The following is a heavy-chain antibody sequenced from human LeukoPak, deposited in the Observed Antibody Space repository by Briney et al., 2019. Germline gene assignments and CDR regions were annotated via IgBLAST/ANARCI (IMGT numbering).Heavy chain of an antibody. CDR1: GFTFDDYA. V-gene: IGHV3-9*01. D-gene: IGHD3-10*01. Sequence: GGSLRLSCAASGFTFDDYAMHWVRQAPGKGLEWVSGISWNSGSIGYADSVKGRFSISRDNSENTLSLQVNSLRAEDTAVYYCARDGNFGYDAFDIWGQGTMVTVSS. CDR3: ARDGNFGYDAFDI. CDR2: ISWNSGSI. J-gene: IGHJ3*02.